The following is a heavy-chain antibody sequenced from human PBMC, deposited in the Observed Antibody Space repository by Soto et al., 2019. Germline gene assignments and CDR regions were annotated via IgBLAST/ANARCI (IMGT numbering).Heavy chain of an antibody. CDR3: ARSRHDYGDPTLGYYFDY. Sequence: GGSLRLSCAASGFAFSGSSMYWVRHASGKGPEWGGRIRSKGHNYAKEYASSVKGRFTICRDNSKNTAYLQVNSLRAEDTAVYYCARSRHDYGDPTLGYYFDYWGQGTLVTVSS. CDR2: IRSKGHNYAK. J-gene: IGHJ4*02. V-gene: IGHV3-73*01. CDR1: GFAFSGSS. D-gene: IGHD4-17*01.